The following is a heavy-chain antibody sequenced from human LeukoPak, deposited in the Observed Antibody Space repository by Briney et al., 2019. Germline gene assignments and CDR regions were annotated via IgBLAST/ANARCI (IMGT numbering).Heavy chain of an antibody. CDR1: GFTFSSYA. D-gene: IGHD3-16*02. Sequence: PGGSLRLSCAASGFTFSSYAMSWVRQAPGKGLEWVSAISGSGGSTYYADSVKGRFTISRDNSKNTLYLQMNSLRAEDTAVYYCARDYLWGSYRYTPLDYWGQGTLVTVSS. CDR3: ARDYLWGSYRYTPLDY. CDR2: ISGSGGST. V-gene: IGHV3-23*01. J-gene: IGHJ4*02.